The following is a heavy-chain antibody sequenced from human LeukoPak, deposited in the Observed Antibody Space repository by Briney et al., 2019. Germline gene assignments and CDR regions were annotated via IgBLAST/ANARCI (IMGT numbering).Heavy chain of an antibody. D-gene: IGHD2/OR15-2a*01. J-gene: IGHJ3*02. CDR3: ARRSYEGSTSAFDI. CDR2: IYPGDSDT. CDR1: GYSFASYW. Sequence: GESLKISCRYSGYSFASYWFGWVRHMPGKGLEWIGVIYPGDSDTRYSPSFEGQVTISGDKPTSSAFLQWRSLRASDTAMYYCARRSYEGSTSAFDIWGQGTMVIVS. V-gene: IGHV5-51*01.